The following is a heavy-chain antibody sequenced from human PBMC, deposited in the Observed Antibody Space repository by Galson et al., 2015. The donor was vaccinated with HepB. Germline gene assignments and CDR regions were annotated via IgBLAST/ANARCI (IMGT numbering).Heavy chain of an antibody. V-gene: IGHV3-23*01. CDR1: GFTFSSYA. CDR2: ISGSGGST. J-gene: IGHJ5*02. D-gene: IGHD3-3*01. CDR3: AKVLSTIRVFGVAELGRFDP. Sequence: SLRLSCAASGFTFSSYAMSWVRQAPGKGLEWVSAISGSGGSTYYADSVKGRFTISRDNSKNTLYLQMNSLRAEDTAVYYCAKVLSTIRVFGVAELGRFDPWGQGTLVTVSS.